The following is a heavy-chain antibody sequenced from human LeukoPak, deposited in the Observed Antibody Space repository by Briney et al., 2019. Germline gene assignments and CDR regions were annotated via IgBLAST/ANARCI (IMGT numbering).Heavy chain of an antibody. CDR2: IGSNGGDT. CDR3: ARGGSWYQLNS. Sequence: PGGSLRLSCAVAGFTFSGYAMHWVRQAPGKGLEYVSGIGSNGGDTYYADSVKGRYTISRDNSKNTLYLQMGSLRADDMAVYYCARGGSWYQLNSWGQGTLVTVSS. V-gene: IGHV3-64*02. D-gene: IGHD6-13*01. CDR1: GFTFSGYA. J-gene: IGHJ4*02.